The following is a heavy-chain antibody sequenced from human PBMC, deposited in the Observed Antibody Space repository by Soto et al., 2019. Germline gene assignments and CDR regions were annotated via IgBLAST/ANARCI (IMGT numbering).Heavy chain of an antibody. D-gene: IGHD3-3*02. CDR3: ARRISDY. J-gene: IGHJ4*02. Sequence: EVQLVQSGAEVKKPGESLRISCTGSGYTFTNYWINWVRQLPGKGLEWMGRINPSNSYTNYSPSFQGHVTISADKSINTAYLQWSSLKASDTAMYYCARRISDYWGQGTLVTVSS. CDR1: GYTFTNYW. V-gene: IGHV5-10-1*01. CDR2: INPSNSYT.